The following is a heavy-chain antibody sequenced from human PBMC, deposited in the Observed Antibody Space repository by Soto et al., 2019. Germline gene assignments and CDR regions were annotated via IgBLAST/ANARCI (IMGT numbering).Heavy chain of an antibody. Sequence: GGSLRLSCAASGFTFSSYWMSWVRQAPGKGLEWVANIKQDGSEKYYVDSVKGRFTISRDNANNSLYLQMNSLRAEDTAVYYCARVVRFLEWLSAFDIWGQGTMVTVSS. D-gene: IGHD3-3*01. CDR3: ARVVRFLEWLSAFDI. V-gene: IGHV3-7*01. CDR2: IKQDGSEK. CDR1: GFTFSSYW. J-gene: IGHJ3*02.